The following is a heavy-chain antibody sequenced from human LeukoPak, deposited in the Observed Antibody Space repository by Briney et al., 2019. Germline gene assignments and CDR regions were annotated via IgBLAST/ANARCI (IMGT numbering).Heavy chain of an antibody. Sequence: PSQTLSLTCTVSGGSISSGGYYWSWIRQHPGTGLEWIGYIYYSGSTYYNPSLKSRVTISVDMSKNQFSLKLSSVTAADTAVYYCARGRITMVRGPLGPWGQGTLVTVSS. J-gene: IGHJ5*02. CDR2: IYYSGST. V-gene: IGHV4-31*03. CDR3: ARGRITMVRGPLGP. D-gene: IGHD3-10*01. CDR1: GGSISSGGYY.